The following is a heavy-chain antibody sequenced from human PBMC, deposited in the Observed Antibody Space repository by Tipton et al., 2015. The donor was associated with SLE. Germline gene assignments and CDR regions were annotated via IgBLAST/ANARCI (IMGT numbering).Heavy chain of an antibody. D-gene: IGHD3-22*01. CDR1: GGSFSGYY. J-gene: IGHJ1*01. CDR3: ARGPSSGYSASPGPFQH. V-gene: IGHV4-34*01. CDR2: INHSGST. Sequence: TLSLTCAVYGGSFSGYYWSWIRQPPGKGLEWIGEINHSGSTNYNPSLKSRVTISVDTSKNQFSLKLSSVTAADTAVYYCARGPSSGYSASPGPFQHWGQGTLVTVSS.